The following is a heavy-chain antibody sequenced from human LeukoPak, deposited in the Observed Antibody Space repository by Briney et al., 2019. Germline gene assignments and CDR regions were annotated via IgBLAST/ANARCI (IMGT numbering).Heavy chain of an antibody. D-gene: IGHD3-9*01. CDR2: INPNSGGT. J-gene: IGHJ6*02. Sequence: GASVKVSCKASGYTFTGYYMHWVRQAPGQGLEWMGWINPNSGGTNYAQKFQGRVTMTRDTSISTAYMELSRLRSDDTAVYYCARGEYYEILTGSHYGMDVWGQGTTVTVSS. CDR1: GYTFTGYY. CDR3: ARGEYYEILTGSHYGMDV. V-gene: IGHV1-2*02.